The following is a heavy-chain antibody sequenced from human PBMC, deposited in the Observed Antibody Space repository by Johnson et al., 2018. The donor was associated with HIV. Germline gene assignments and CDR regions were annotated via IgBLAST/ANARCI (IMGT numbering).Heavy chain of an antibody. V-gene: IGHV3-NL1*01. J-gene: IGHJ3*02. CDR1: RFTFSSFA. D-gene: IGHD2-21*01. Sequence: QMLLVESGGGVVQPGRSLRLSCAASRFTFSSFAMHWVRQAPGKGLKWVSLIYTGDSTSYADSVTGRFTISRDNSKNILYLQMNTLRAEDTAVYYCARDPSLPHVSIAADAFDIWGQGTMVTVSS. CDR3: ARDPSLPHVSIAADAFDI. CDR2: IYTGDST.